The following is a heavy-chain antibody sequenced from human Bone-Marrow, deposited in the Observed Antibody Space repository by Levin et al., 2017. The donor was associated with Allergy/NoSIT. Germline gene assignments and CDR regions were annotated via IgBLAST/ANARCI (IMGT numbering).Heavy chain of an antibody. V-gene: IGHV3-30*04. CDR3: ARGGRNTAMVTYYYYYYGMDV. J-gene: IGHJ6*02. CDR2: ISYDGSNK. D-gene: IGHD5-18*01. Sequence: GESLKISCAASGFTFSSYAMHWVRQAPGKGLEWVAVISYDGSNKYYADSVKGRFTISRDNSKNTLYLQMNSLRAEDTAVYYCARGGRNTAMVTYYYYYYGMDVWGQGTTVTVSS. CDR1: GFTFSSYA.